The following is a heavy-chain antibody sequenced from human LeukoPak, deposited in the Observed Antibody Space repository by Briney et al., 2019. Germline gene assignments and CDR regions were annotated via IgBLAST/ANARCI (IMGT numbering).Heavy chain of an antibody. D-gene: IGHD5/OR15-5a*01. CDR3: ARGVYYFDY. CDR2: IRNDGTTT. J-gene: IGHJ4*02. Sequence: GGSLRLSCAASGFTFSTYWMHWVRQTPGKGLVWVSSIRNDGTTTNYADSVKGRFTISRDNAKNTLYLQMNSLRAEDTAVYYCARGVYYFDYWGQGTLVTVSS. CDR1: GFTFSTYW. V-gene: IGHV3-74*01.